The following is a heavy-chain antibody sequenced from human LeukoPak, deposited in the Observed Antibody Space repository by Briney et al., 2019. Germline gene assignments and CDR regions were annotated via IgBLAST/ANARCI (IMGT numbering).Heavy chain of an antibody. V-gene: IGHV3-7*01. CDR2: IKEDGSEK. J-gene: IGHJ4*02. D-gene: IGHD6-13*01. Sequence: PGGSLRLSCAASGFTFSNYWMSWVRQAPGKGLEWVANIKEDGSEKYYVDSVKGRFSIFRDNAKNSLYLQMNSLRAEDAAVYYCARGGGRYSSIEFDHWGQGTLVTVSS. CDR3: ARGGGRYSSIEFDH. CDR1: GFTFSNYW.